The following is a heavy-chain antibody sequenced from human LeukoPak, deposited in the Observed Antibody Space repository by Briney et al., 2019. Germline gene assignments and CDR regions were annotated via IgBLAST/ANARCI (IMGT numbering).Heavy chain of an antibody. CDR1: GGSISSYY. V-gene: IGHV4-59*08. D-gene: IGHD6-13*01. CDR3: ARHSSSWYTPRGYYYYYMDV. Sequence: PSETLSLTCTVSGGSISSYYWSWIRQPPGKGLEWIGYIYYSGSTNYNPSLKSRVTISVDTSKNQFSLKLSSVTAADTAVYYCARHSSSWYTPRGYYYYYMDVWGKGTTVTISS. CDR2: IYYSGST. J-gene: IGHJ6*03.